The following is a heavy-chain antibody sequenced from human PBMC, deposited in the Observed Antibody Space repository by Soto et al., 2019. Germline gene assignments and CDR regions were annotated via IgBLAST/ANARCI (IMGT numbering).Heavy chain of an antibody. CDR1: GFTFSSYG. CDR3: ARGRYYYDSSGLDY. Sequence: ESGGGVVQPGRSLRLSCAASGFTFSSYGMHWVRQAPGKGLEWVAVIWYDGSNKYYADSVKGRFTISRDNSKNTLYLQMNSLRAEDTAVYYCARGRYYYDSSGLDYWGQGTLVTVSS. CDR2: IWYDGSNK. D-gene: IGHD3-22*01. V-gene: IGHV3-33*01. J-gene: IGHJ4*02.